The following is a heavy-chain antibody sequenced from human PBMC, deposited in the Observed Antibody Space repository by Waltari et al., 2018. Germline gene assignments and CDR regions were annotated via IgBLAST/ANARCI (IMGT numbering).Heavy chain of an antibody. J-gene: IGHJ4*02. V-gene: IGHV4-4*07. CDR3: ARDGGYYDFWSGYYYFDY. Sequence: QVQLQESGPGLVKPSETLSLTCTVSGGSISSYYWSWIRQPAGKGLEWIGRIYTSGSTNYNPSLNSRVTMSVDTSKNQFSLKLSSVTAADTAVYYCARDGGYYDFWSGYYYFDYWGQGTLVTVSS. CDR1: GGSISSYY. D-gene: IGHD3-3*01. CDR2: IYTSGST.